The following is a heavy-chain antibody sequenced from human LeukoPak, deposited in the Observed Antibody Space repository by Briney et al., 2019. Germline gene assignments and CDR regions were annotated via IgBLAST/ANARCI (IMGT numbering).Heavy chain of an antibody. CDR1: GGSFSGYY. J-gene: IGHJ4*02. CDR3: ARAYYDSSGIIPFGDY. V-gene: IGHV4-34*01. D-gene: IGHD3-22*01. CDR2: INHSGST. Sequence: SETLSFTCAVYGGSFSGYYWSWIRQPPGKGLEWIGEINHSGSTNYNPSLKSRVTISVDTSKNQFSLKLSSVTAADTAVYYCARAYYDSSGIIPFGDYWGQGTLVTVSS.